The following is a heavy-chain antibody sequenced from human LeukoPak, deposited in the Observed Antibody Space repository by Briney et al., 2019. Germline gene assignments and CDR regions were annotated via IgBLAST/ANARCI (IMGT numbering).Heavy chain of an antibody. Sequence: GGSLRLSCAASASTFSIYSMNWVRQAPGKGLEWVSYISSSSSTICYADSVEGRFTISRDNAKNSLYLQMNSVRAEHTAMYYFARDHQPPCAFDMGGQGRM. CDR2: ISSSSSTI. CDR1: ASTFSIYS. J-gene: IGHJ3*02. V-gene: IGHV3-48*01. CDR3: ARDHQPPCAFDM. D-gene: IGHD2-2*01.